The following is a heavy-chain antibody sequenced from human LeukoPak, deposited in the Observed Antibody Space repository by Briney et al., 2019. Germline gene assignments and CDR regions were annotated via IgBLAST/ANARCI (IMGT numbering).Heavy chain of an antibody. Sequence: PSETLSPTCVVSGGSISSSSYYWAWIRQPPGKGLEWLGSIYHSGSTYYSPSLKSRLTMSVDTSKNQFSLKLSSLTAADTAVYYCARLRSNYYQRNGYLVNWGQGTLVTVSS. J-gene: IGHJ4*02. CDR3: ARLRSNYYQRNGYLVN. CDR1: GGSISSSSYY. D-gene: IGHD3-10*01. CDR2: IYHSGST. V-gene: IGHV4-39*01.